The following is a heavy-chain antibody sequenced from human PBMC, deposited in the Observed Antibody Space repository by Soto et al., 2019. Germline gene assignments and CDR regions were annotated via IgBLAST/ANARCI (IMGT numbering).Heavy chain of an antibody. V-gene: IGHV4-59*01. J-gene: IGHJ4*02. CDR3: ERGRIYHPGGYYYHSFDY. CDR1: GGSISGYY. D-gene: IGHD3-22*01. CDR2: IYYTGST. Sequence: SETLSLTCTVSGGSISGYYWNWIRLSPGNGLEWIGCIYYTGSTAYHPSLEGRVTIALDTSKQQFSLRESSMSASDAGGYYCERGRIYHPGGYYYHSFDYWGQGTPVTVSS.